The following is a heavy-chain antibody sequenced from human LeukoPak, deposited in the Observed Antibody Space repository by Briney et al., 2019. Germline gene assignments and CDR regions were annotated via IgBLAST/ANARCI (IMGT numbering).Heavy chain of an antibody. J-gene: IGHJ6*02. CDR1: GGSFSGYY. Sequence: SETLSLTCAVYGGSFSGYYWSWIRQPPGKGLEWIGEINHSGSTNYNPSLKSRVTISVDTSKNQFSLKLSSVTAADTAVYYCARHYYDSSGYSPYYYYYGMDVWGQGTTVTVSS. D-gene: IGHD3-22*01. CDR3: ARHYYDSSGYSPYYYYYGMDV. V-gene: IGHV4-34*01. CDR2: INHSGST.